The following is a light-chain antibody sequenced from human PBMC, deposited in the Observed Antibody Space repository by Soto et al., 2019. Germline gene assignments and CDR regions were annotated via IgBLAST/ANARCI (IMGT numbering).Light chain of an antibody. Sequence: EIVLTQSPGSPSLSPGDRPTLSCRASQSVGGNVAWYQQIPGQPPKLLIFGASSRATGIADKFSGSGSGTDFTLTISRLEPEDFALYYCQHYGAAPITFGQGTRLEIK. J-gene: IGKJ5*01. CDR2: GAS. CDR1: QSVGGN. V-gene: IGKV3-20*01. CDR3: QHYGAAPIT.